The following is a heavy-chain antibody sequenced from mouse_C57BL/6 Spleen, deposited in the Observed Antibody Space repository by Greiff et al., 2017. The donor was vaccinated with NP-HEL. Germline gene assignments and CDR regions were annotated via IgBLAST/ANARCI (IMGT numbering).Heavy chain of an antibody. V-gene: IGHV1-64*01. CDR2: IHPNSGST. CDR1: GYTFTSYW. Sequence: QVQLQQPGAELVKPGASVKLSCKASGYTFTSYWMHWVKQRPGQGLEWIGMIHPNSGSTNYNEKFKSKATLTVDKSSRTAYMQLSSLTSEDSAVYYCARMDYGSSVDYWGQGTTLTVSS. J-gene: IGHJ2*01. D-gene: IGHD1-1*01. CDR3: ARMDYGSSVDY.